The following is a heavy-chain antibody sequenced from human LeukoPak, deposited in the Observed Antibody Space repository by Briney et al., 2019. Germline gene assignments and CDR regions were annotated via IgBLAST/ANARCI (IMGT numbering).Heavy chain of an antibody. CDR3: ARGSSFRDY. V-gene: IGHV3-7*01. CDR2: IKQDGSEK. J-gene: IGHJ4*02. CDR1: GFSLSSYW. Sequence: PGGSLRLSCAASGFSLSSYWMSWVRQAGKGLGWVANIKQDGSEKYYVDSLKGRFTISRENAKNSLYLQMNSLRAEDAAVYYCARGSSFRDYWGQGTLVTVSS.